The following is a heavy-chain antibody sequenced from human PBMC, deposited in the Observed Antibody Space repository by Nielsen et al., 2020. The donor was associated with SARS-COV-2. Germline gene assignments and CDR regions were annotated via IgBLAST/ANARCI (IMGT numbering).Heavy chain of an antibody. D-gene: IGHD2-21*02. CDR1: GFTFSSYG. V-gene: IGHV3-33*08. CDR3: ARDKGDSFALDY. Sequence: GGSLRLSCAASGFTFSSYGMHWVRQAPGKGLEWVAVIWYDGSNKYYADSVKGRFTISRDNSKNTLYLQMNSLRAEDTAVYYCARDKGDSFALDYWGQGTLVTVSS. CDR2: IWYDGSNK. J-gene: IGHJ4*02.